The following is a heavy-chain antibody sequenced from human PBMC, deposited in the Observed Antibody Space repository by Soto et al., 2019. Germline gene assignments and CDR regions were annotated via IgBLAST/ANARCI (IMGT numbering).Heavy chain of an antibody. D-gene: IGHD6-13*01. V-gene: IGHV3-33*01. CDR1: GFTFSSYG. CDR2: IYYDGSNK. J-gene: IGHJ4*02. CDR3: ARSQYSSSWYPFDY. Sequence: GGSLRLSCAASGFTFSSYGMHWVRQAPGKGLEWVAVIYYDGSNKYYADSAKGRFTISRDNSKNTLYLQMNSLRAEDTAVFYCARSQYSSSWYPFDYWGQGTLVTVSS.